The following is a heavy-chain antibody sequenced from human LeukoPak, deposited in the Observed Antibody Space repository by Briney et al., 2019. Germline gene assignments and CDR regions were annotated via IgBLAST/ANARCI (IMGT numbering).Heavy chain of an antibody. CDR2: IRASGGGT. J-gene: IGHJ4*02. CDR1: GFTFSSSA. CDR3: ARVVGIVGAYDY. V-gene: IGHV3-23*01. D-gene: IGHD1-26*01. Sequence: GGSLRLSCAASGFTFSSSAMSWVRQAPGKGLEWVSVIRASGGGTYYADSVKGRFTISGDNAKNTLYLQMNSLRAEDTAVYYCARVVGIVGAYDYWGQGTLVTVSS.